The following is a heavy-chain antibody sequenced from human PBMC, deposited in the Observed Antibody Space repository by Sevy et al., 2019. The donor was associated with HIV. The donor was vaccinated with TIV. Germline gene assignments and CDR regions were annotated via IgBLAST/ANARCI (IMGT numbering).Heavy chain of an antibody. V-gene: IGHV3-23*01. CDR1: GFTFSEYG. CDR2: IGGSGVST. D-gene: IGHD5-18*01. J-gene: IGHJ3*02. Sequence: GGSLRLSCAASGFTFSEYGMHWVRQAPGKGLEWVSAIGGSGVSTYYADSVKGRFTISRDNSKNTLYLQMNSLRAEDTAVYYCAKDRAAMVGDAFDIWGQGTMVTVSS. CDR3: AKDRAAMVGDAFDI.